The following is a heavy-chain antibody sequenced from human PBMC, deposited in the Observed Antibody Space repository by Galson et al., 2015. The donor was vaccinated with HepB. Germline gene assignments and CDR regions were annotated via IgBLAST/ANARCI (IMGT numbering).Heavy chain of an antibody. Sequence: SLRLSCAASGFTFSSYAMHWVRQAPGKGLEWVAVISYDGSNKYYADSVKGRFTISRDNSKNTLYLQMNSLRAEDTAVYYCARDSPRIAVAGSIGAFGIWGQGTMVTVSS. J-gene: IGHJ3*02. CDR1: GFTFSSYA. CDR3: ARDSPRIAVAGSIGAFGI. D-gene: IGHD6-19*01. CDR2: ISYDGSNK. V-gene: IGHV3-30-3*01.